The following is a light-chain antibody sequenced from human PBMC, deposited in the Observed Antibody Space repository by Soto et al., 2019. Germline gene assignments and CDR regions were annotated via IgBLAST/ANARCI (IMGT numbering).Light chain of an antibody. CDR1: QGISSA. J-gene: IGKJ2*01. V-gene: IGKV1D-13*01. CDR2: DAS. Sequence: AIQLTQSPSSLSASVGDRVTITCRASQGISSALAWYQQKPGKAPKLLIPDASSLQSGDPSRFSGSGSCTDFTLTISSLQPEDFAAYSCQQYNNFPYTFGQGTKLEIK. CDR3: QQYNNFPYT.